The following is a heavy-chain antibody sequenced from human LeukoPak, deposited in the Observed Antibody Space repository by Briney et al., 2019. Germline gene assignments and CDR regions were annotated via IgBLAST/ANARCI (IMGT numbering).Heavy chain of an antibody. CDR3: VRDLMGAGGTTAYFHH. D-gene: IGHD1-1*01. CDR2: ISRRSRHL. V-gene: IGHV3-21*01. CDR1: GFTFSEYS. J-gene: IGHJ1*01. Sequence: GSLRLSCAASGFTFSEYSMKWVRQAPGEGLEWVSSISRRSRHLYYAGSVKGRFTISRDNAKNSLYLQMNSLRAEDMAVYYCVRDLMGAGGTTAYFHHWGQGTLVTVSS.